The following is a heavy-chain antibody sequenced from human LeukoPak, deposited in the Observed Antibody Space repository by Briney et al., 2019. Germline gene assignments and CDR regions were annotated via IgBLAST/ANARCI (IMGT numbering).Heavy chain of an antibody. CDR2: IYYSGTT. CDR1: GDSIRSYY. J-gene: IGHJ4*02. CDR3: ARHLRSFPDY. V-gene: IGHV4-59*08. D-gene: IGHD3-3*02. Sequence: SETLSLTCTFYGDSIRSYYWSCIRQPPGKGLEWLGYIYYSGTTNYNPSLKSRLTMSLDTSKKHLSLRLTSVSAADTAVYYCARHLRSFPDYWGQGTLVTVSS.